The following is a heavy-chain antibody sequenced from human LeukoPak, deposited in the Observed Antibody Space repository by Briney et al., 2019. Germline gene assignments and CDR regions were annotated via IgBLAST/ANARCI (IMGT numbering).Heavy chain of an antibody. J-gene: IGHJ4*02. CDR3: TRPSDRSDYYVLDY. Sequence: PGGSLRLSCAASGFTFSGSAMHWVRQASGKGLEWVGRIRSKSNSYATGYAASVKGRFTISRDDSKNTAYLQMNSLKTEDTAVYYCTRPSDRSDYYVLDYWGQGTLVTVSS. CDR1: GFTFSGSA. D-gene: IGHD3-22*01. CDR2: IRSKSNSYAT. V-gene: IGHV3-73*01.